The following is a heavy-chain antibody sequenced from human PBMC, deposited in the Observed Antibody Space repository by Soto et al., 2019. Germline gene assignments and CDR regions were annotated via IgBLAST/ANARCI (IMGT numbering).Heavy chain of an antibody. V-gene: IGHV4-4*07. Sequence: SLGCTFSGGSISGDYRSWIRQPAGGGRWWIGRIYTSGSTNYNPSLKSRVTMSVDTSKTQFSLQLSSVTAADTAVYYCARDFLLYGSGSYSYNWFDPWGQGTLVTV. CDR3: ARDFLLYGSGSYSYNWFDP. CDR2: IYTSGST. D-gene: IGHD3-10*01. J-gene: IGHJ5*02. CDR1: GGSISGDY.